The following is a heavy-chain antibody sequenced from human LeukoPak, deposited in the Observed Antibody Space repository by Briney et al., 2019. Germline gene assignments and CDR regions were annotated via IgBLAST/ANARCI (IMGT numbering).Heavy chain of an antibody. CDR2: IYYSGST. CDR1: GGSISNYY. D-gene: IGHD3-10*01. V-gene: IGHV4-59*12. J-gene: IGHJ3*02. Sequence: SETLSLTCTVSGGSISNYYWSWIRQPPGKGLEWIGYIYYSGSTNYNPSLKSRVTISVDTSKNQFSLKLSSVTAADTAVYYCAREHMVRGRLSAFDIWGQGTMVTVSS. CDR3: AREHMVRGRLSAFDI.